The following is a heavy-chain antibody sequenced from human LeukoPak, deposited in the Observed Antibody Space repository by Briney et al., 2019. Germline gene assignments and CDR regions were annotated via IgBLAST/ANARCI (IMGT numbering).Heavy chain of an antibody. D-gene: IGHD6-6*01. CDR2: ISGSGDST. J-gene: IGHJ4*02. CDR1: GFTSNCCD. CDR3: AARPTNAALAPSDY. V-gene: IGHV3-23*01. Sequence: GGSLRLSCAASGFTSNCCDMSWVRQAPGKGLEWVSGISGSGDSTYYADSVKGRFTVSRDNSRNTLYLQMNSLRAEDTATYYCAARPTNAALAPSDYWGQGILVTVSS.